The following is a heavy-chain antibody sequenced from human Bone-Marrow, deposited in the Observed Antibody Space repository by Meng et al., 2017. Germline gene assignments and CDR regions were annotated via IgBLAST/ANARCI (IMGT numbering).Heavy chain of an antibody. CDR3: ARGFLDYYDSSGYYYVD. D-gene: IGHD3-22*01. J-gene: IGHJ4*02. Sequence: ASVKVSCKASGYTFTSYDINWVRQATGQGLEWMGWMNPNSGNTGYAQKFQGRVTMTRNTSISTAYIELSSLRSEDTAVYYCARGFLDYYDSSGYYYVDWGQGTLVTVSS. CDR2: MNPNSGNT. V-gene: IGHV1-8*01. CDR1: GYTFTSYD.